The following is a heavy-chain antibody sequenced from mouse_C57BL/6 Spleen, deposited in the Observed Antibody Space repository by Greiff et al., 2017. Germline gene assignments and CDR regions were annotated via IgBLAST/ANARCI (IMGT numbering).Heavy chain of an antibody. CDR2: LDPETGGT. Sequence: QVQLQQSGAELVRPGASVTLSCKASGYTFTDYEMHWVKQTPVHGLEWIGALDPETGGTAYNQKFKGKAILTADKSSSTAYMELRSLTSEDSAVYYCTRGGYYEGYAMDYWGQGTSVTVSS. CDR1: GYTFTDYE. J-gene: IGHJ4*01. V-gene: IGHV1-15*01. CDR3: TRGGYYEGYAMDY. D-gene: IGHD2-3*01.